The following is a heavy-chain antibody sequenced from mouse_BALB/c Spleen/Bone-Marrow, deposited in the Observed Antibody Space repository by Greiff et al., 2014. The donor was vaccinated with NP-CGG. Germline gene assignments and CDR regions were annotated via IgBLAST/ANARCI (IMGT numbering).Heavy chain of an antibody. V-gene: IGHV5-6-5*01. J-gene: IGHJ4*01. CDR1: GITVSSYT. CDR3: ARHYGYVDAMDY. Sequence: DVKLVESGGGLVKPGESLKFSCAASGITVSSYTMSWVRQTPEKRLEWVASITGGGTTYYPDSVKGRFTTSRDNARNILYLQVSSLRSEDTAIYYCARHYGYVDAMDYWGQGTSVTVSS. D-gene: IGHD1-2*01. CDR2: ITGGGTT.